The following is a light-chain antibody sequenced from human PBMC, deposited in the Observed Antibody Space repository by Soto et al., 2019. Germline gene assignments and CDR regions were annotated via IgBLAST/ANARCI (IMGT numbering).Light chain of an antibody. CDR2: DSF. CDR1: ESIGSS. CDR3: LEHGSSFLFT. Sequence: EIVMTQSPATLSVSPGEGATLSCRASESIGSSLAWYHQRPGQAPRLLIYDSFTRATGVPARFSGGGSGTEFTLTISSLQSEDFAVYYCLEHGSSFLFTFGPGTRVDI. V-gene: IGKV3-15*01. J-gene: IGKJ3*01.